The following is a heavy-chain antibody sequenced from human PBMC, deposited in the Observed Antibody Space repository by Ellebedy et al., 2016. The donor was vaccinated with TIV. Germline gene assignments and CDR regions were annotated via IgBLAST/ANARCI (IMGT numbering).Heavy chain of an antibody. CDR2: INDRGVST. CDR1: GFSFSSYA. V-gene: IGHV3-23*01. Sequence: PGGSLRLSCAASGFSFSSYAMSRVRQTPGKGLEWVSSINDRGVSTYYADSVKGRFTISRDNSKNTVYVQMNSLRAEDTAVYYCARDPTARSTVTGLGDYWGQGTLVTVSS. CDR3: ARDPTARSTVTGLGDY. D-gene: IGHD4-17*01. J-gene: IGHJ4*02.